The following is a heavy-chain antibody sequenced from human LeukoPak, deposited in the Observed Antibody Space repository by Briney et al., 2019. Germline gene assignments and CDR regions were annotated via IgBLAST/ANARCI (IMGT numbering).Heavy chain of an antibody. D-gene: IGHD2-2*02. J-gene: IGHJ4*02. CDR3: ARVGCSSTSCYIDY. Sequence: SETLSLTCAVYGGSFSGYYWSWIRQPPGKGLELIGEINHSGSTNYNPSLKSRVTISVDTSKNQFSLKLSSVTAADTAVYYCARVGCSSTSCYIDYWGQGTLVTVSS. CDR2: INHSGST. CDR1: GGSFSGYY. V-gene: IGHV4-34*01.